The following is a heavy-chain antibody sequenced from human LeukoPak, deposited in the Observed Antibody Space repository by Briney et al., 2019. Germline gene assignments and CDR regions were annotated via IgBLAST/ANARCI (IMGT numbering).Heavy chain of an antibody. CDR3: TRNGRSLDY. Sequence: PGGSLRLSCAASGFTFSGFWMSWVRQAPGKGLEWVANIKVDGREKNYVDSVRGRFTISRDNAKNSLYLQMNSLRAEDTAVYYCTRNGRSLDYWGQGTLVTVSS. V-gene: IGHV3-7*01. J-gene: IGHJ4*02. CDR2: IKVDGREK. D-gene: IGHD2-15*01. CDR1: GFTFSGFW.